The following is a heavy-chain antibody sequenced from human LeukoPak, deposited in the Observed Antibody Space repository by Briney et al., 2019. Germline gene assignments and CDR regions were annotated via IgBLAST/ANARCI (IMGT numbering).Heavy chain of an antibody. CDR1: GFTFSSHA. CDR3: ARDQSEQWLVRFYFQH. CDR2: ISYDGSNK. Sequence: GGSLRLPCAASGFTFSSHAMHWVRQAPGKGLEWVAIISYDGSNKYYADSVKGRFTISRDNSKNTLYLQMNSLRAVDTAVYYCARDQSEQWLVRFYFQHWGQGTLVTVSS. J-gene: IGHJ1*01. D-gene: IGHD6-19*01. V-gene: IGHV3-30*04.